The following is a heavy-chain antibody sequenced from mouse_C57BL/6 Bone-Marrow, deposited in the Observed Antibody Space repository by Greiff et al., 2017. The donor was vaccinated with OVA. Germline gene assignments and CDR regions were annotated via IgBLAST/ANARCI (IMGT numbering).Heavy chain of an antibody. J-gene: IGHJ2*01. CDR1: GFNIKDDY. V-gene: IGHV14-4*01. Sequence: EVQLQESGAELVRPGASVKLSCTASGFNIKDDYMHWVKQRPEQGLEWIGWIDPENGDTEYASKFQGKATITADTSSNTAYLQLSSLTSEDTAVYYCTTRGWLLREGGYWGQGTTLTVSS. CDR3: TTRGWLLREGGY. D-gene: IGHD2-3*01. CDR2: IDPENGDT.